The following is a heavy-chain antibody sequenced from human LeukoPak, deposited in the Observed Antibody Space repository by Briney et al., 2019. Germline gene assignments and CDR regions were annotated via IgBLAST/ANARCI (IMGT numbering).Heavy chain of an antibody. V-gene: IGHV3-64*01. CDR3: AREVRGDYFDF. CDR1: GFTFTYS. Sequence: GGSLRLSCAASGFTFTYSMHWVRQAPGKGLEYVSAISSNGGSTYYANSVKGRFTISRDNSKNTLYLQMNSLRADDTAVYYCAREVRGDYFDFWGQGTLVTVSS. D-gene: IGHD3-16*01. CDR2: ISSNGGST. J-gene: IGHJ4*02.